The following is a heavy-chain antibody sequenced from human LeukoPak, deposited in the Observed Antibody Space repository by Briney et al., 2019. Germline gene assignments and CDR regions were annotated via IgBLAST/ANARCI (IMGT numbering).Heavy chain of an antibody. V-gene: IGHV1-18*01. CDR1: GYTFTSYG. Sequence: ASVKVSCKASGYTFTSYGISWVRQAPGQGLEWIGWISAYNGNTNYAQKLQGRVTMTTDTSTSTAYMELRSLRSDDTAVYYCARHPYQNSSSWYMCYFDYWGQKTLDSVSS. J-gene: IGHJ4*02. CDR3: ARHPYQNSSSWYMCYFDY. CDR2: ISAYNGNT. D-gene: IGHD6-13*01.